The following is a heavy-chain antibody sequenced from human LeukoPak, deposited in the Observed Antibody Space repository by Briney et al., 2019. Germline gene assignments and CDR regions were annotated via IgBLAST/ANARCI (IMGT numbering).Heavy chain of an antibody. CDR3: ARSLWYYDS. V-gene: IGHV4-59*01. CDR1: GGSISSYY. D-gene: IGHD3-22*01. J-gene: IGHJ4*02. Sequence: SETLSLTCTVSGGSISSYYWSWIRQPPGKGLEWIGYIYYSGSTNYNPSLKSRVTISVDTSKNQFSLKLSSVTAADTAVYYRARSLWYYDSWGQGTLVTVSS. CDR2: IYYSGST.